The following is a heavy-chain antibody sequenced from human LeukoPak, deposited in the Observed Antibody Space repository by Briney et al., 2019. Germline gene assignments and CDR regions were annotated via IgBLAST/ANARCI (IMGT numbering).Heavy chain of an antibody. J-gene: IGHJ4*02. V-gene: IGHV4-4*07. D-gene: IGHD6-19*01. CDR2: ISTSGST. CDR1: GGSISFYY. CDR3: ARDPGAVAGPDY. Sequence: PSETLSLTCTVSGGSISFYYWSWIRQPAGKGLEWIGRISTSGSTNYNPSLKSRVTMSVDASTNQFSLKLTSVTAADTAVYYCARDPGAVAGPDYWGQGTLVTVSS.